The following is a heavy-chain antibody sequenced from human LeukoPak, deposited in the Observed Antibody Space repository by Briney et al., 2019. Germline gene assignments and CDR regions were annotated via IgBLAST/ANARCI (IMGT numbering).Heavy chain of an antibody. CDR2: ISSSSSYI. D-gene: IGHD2-21*02. J-gene: IGHJ3*02. CDR1: GFTFSSYS. V-gene: IGHV3-21*01. CDR3: ARDWQYCGGDCYSIDAFDI. Sequence: SGGSLRLSCAASGFTFSSYSMNWIRQAPGKGLEWVSSISSSSSYIYYADSVKGRFTISRDNAKNSLYLQMNSLRAEDTAVYYCARDWQYCGGDCYSIDAFDIWGQGTMVTVSS.